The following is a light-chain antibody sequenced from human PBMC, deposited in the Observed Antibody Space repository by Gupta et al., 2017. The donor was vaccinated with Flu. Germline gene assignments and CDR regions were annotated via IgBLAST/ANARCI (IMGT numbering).Light chain of an antibody. J-gene: IGLJ3*02. Sequence: RVTLFVTGDSSNVEGNFVSWYQQHPDTAPKLLIYMNVLRPSGVPDRFSGSNFGTTASLAITGLQAEDEADYYCTAWDDSRRCQVFGGGTKLTVL. CDR2: MNV. V-gene: IGLV1-47*01. CDR1: SSNVEGNF. CDR3: TAWDDSRRCQV.